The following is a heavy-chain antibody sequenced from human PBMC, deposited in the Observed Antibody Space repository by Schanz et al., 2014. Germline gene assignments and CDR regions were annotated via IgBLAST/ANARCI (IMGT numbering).Heavy chain of an antibody. Sequence: VQLVESGGGLVQPGGSLRLSCAASGFTVSINYMSWVRQAPGKGLEWVAVISFDGNNKHYADSVKGRFTISRDSSKNTLYLRMISLRAEDTAMFYCAREIPAGGHFDYWGQGTLVSVSS. CDR2: ISFDGNNK. CDR3: AREIPAGGHFDY. J-gene: IGHJ4*02. D-gene: IGHD2-15*01. V-gene: IGHV3-30*03. CDR1: GFTVSINY.